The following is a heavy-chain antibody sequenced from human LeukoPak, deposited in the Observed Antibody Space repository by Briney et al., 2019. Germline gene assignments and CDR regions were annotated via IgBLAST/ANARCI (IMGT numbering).Heavy chain of an antibody. CDR2: INAGNGDT. CDR1: GYTFTNYA. V-gene: IGHV1-3*01. Sequence: ASVTVSCKASGYTFTNYAIHWVRQAPAQRPEWMGWINAGNGDTRNLQRFQDRVTITRDTTASAGYMELSSLRYEDTAMFYCARGPIAAVAFFDYWSQGTPVSVS. CDR3: ARGPIAAVAFFDY. D-gene: IGHD6-13*01. J-gene: IGHJ4*02.